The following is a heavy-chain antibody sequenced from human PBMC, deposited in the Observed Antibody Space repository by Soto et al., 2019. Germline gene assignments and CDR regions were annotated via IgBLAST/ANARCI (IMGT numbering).Heavy chain of an antibody. V-gene: IGHV3-66*01. D-gene: IGHD3-22*01. J-gene: IGHJ4*02. CDR1: GFTVSSNY. CDR3: ARDLRYYYDSSGENY. Sequence: PGGSLRLSCAASGFTVSSNYMSWVRQAPGKGLEWVSVIYSGGSTYYADSVKGRFTISRDNSKNTLYLQMNSLRAEDTAVYYCARDLRYYYDSSGENYWGQGTLVTVSS. CDR2: IYSGGST.